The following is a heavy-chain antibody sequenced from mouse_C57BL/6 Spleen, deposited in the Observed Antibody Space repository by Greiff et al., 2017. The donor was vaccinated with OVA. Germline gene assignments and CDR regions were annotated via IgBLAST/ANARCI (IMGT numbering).Heavy chain of an antibody. CDR3: ARSGYYYGSFDY. D-gene: IGHD1-1*01. CDR1: GYTFTSYG. CDR2: IYPRSGNT. J-gene: IGHJ2*01. Sequence: VQLQESGAELARPGASVKLSCKASGYTFTSYGISWVKQRTGQGLEWIGEIYPRSGNTYYNEKFKGKATLTADKSSSTAYMELRSLTSEDSAVYFCARSGYYYGSFDYWGQGTTLTVSS. V-gene: IGHV1-81*01.